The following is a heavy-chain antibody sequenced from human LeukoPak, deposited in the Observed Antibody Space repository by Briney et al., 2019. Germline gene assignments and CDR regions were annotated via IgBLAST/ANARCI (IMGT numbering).Heavy chain of an antibody. CDR3: ARGNWNYGNWSDP. D-gene: IGHD1-7*01. CDR2: IYYSGST. V-gene: IGHV4-31*03. J-gene: IGHJ5*02. Sequence: SETLSLTCTVSGGSISSGGYYWSWIRQHPGKGLEWIGYIYYSGSTYYNPSLKSRVTISVDTSKNQFSLKLSSVTAADTAVYYCARGNWNYGNWSDPWGQGTLVTVSS. CDR1: GGSISSGGYY.